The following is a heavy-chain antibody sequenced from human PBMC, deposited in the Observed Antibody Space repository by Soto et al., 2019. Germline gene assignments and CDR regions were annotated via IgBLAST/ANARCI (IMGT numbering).Heavy chain of an antibody. CDR3: SRLKYNWNENRFAP. CDR1: GYSFTIYW. J-gene: IGHJ5*02. V-gene: IGHV5-51*01. CDR2: INHRDSDT. D-gene: IGHD1-20*01. Sequence: PGQSLKISCKGSGYSFTIYWIACVRQMPWKGLEWMGSINHRDSDTRYSPSFQGQVTISADKSINTAYLQWSSLKASDTAMYYCSRLKYNWNENRFAPLGQGTLVTVSS.